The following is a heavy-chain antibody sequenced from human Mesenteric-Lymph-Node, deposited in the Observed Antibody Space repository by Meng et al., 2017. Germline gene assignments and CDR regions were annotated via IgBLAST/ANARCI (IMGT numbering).Heavy chain of an antibody. CDR2: ISGSGGST. D-gene: IGHD2-21*02. CDR3: AKDPIVLVTARGDALDI. V-gene: IGHV3-23*01. Sequence: GESLKISCAASGITFSSYDMNWVRQAPGKGLEWVSAISGSGGSTYYADSVKGRFTISRDNSKNTLYLQMNSLRVEDTAVYYCAKDPIVLVTARGDALDIWGQGTMVTVSS. CDR1: GITFSSYD. J-gene: IGHJ3*02.